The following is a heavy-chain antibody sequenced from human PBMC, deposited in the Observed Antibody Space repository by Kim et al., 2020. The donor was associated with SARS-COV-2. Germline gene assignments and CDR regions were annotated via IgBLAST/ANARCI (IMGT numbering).Heavy chain of an antibody. D-gene: IGHD1-26*01. CDR3: AKVLYTRGGASRNDAF. V-gene: IGHV3-21*01. CDR1: GFTFSCYS. Sequence: GGSLRLSCVASGFTFSCYSMHWVRQAPGKGLEWVSAISISRSYIYYADSVMGRFTISRDNAKNSLYLQMTSLRAEDTAVYYCAKVLYTRGGASRNDAF. CDR2: ISISRSYI. J-gene: IGHJ3*01.